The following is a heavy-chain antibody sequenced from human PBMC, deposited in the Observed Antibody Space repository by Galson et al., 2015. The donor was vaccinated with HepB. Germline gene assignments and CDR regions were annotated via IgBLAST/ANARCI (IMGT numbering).Heavy chain of an antibody. CDR3: VKDLTGTYSFDY. V-gene: IGHV3-64D*06. CDR1: GFTFSSYA. Sequence: SLRLSCAASGFTFSSYAMHWVRQAPGKGLEYVSTIDNWGSYYADSLKGRFTISRDNSKNMLSLQLTSLRAEDTAVYYCVKDLTGTYSFDYWGQGTLVTVSS. J-gene: IGHJ4*02. D-gene: IGHD1-1*01. CDR2: IDNWGS.